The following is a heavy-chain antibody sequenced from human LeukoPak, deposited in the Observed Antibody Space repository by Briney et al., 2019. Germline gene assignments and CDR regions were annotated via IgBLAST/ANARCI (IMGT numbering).Heavy chain of an antibody. CDR3: ARFLATSDYGDYGDTGY. Sequence: ASVKVSCKASGGTFSSYAISWVRQAPGQGLEWMGGIIRIFGTANYAQKFQGRVTITTDESTSTAYMELSSLRSEDTAVYYCARFLATSDYGDYGDTGYWGQGTLVTVSS. D-gene: IGHD4-17*01. CDR1: GGTFSSYA. CDR2: IIRIFGTA. J-gene: IGHJ4*02. V-gene: IGHV1-69*05.